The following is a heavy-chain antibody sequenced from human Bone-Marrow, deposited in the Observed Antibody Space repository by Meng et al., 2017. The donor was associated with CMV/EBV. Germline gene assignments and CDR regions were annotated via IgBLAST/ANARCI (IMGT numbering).Heavy chain of an antibody. V-gene: IGHV3-30*04. J-gene: IGHJ4*02. Sequence: GESLKISCAASGFTFNSYAIHWVRQAPGKGLEWVTVISHDGRSKYYADSVKGRFTISRDNSENTVFVQMNSLRLEDTAVYYCARDRGNGWYLPHDCWGQGTLVTVSS. CDR3: ARDRGNGWYLPHDC. CDR2: ISHDGRSK. CDR1: GFTFNSYA. D-gene: IGHD6-19*01.